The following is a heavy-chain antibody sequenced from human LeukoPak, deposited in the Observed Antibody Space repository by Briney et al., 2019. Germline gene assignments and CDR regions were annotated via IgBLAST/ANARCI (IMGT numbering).Heavy chain of an antibody. CDR2: IFYSGIT. CDR1: GGSISPYY. D-gene: IGHD6-25*01. V-gene: IGHV4-59*01. Sequence: SETLSLTCSVSGGSISPYYWSCIRRPPGKGLEGVRYIFYSGITTYNPSLKSRVTISLDSSKDKFFLRLTSVTAADTAMYYCARAETLAAIYFDFWGQGSLVTVSS. CDR3: ARAETLAAIYFDF. J-gene: IGHJ4*02.